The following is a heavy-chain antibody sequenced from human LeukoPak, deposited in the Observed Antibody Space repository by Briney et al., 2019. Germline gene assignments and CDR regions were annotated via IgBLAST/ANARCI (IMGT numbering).Heavy chain of an antibody. Sequence: PSETLSLTCTVSGGSISSYYWSWIRQPPGKGLEWIGYIYYSGSTNYNPSLKSRVSISVDTSKNQFSLKLSSVTAADTAVYYCARRGYSYDPIDYWGQGTLVTVSS. CDR3: ARRGYSYDPIDY. V-gene: IGHV4-59*08. J-gene: IGHJ4*02. CDR1: GGSISSYY. CDR2: IYYSGST. D-gene: IGHD5-18*01.